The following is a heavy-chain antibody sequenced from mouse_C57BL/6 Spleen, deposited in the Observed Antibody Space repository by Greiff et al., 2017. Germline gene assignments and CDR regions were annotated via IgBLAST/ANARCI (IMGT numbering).Heavy chain of an antibody. J-gene: IGHJ4*01. CDR2: INPNNGGT. D-gene: IGHD1-3*01. CDR1: GYTFTDYY. CDR3: ARSRRGIYYYAMDY. V-gene: IGHV1-26*01. Sequence: VQLQQSGPELVKPGASVKISCKASGYTFTDYYMNWVKQSHGKSLEWIGDINPNNGGTSYNQKFKGKATLTVDKSSSTAYMELRSLTSEDSAVXYCARSRRGIYYYAMDYWGQGTSVTVSS.